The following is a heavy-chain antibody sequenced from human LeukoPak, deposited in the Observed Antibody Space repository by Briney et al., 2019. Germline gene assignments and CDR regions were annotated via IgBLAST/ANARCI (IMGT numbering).Heavy chain of an antibody. J-gene: IGHJ3*02. CDR2: IYYSGST. CDR3: ATRALVVPAAMVPEAFDI. D-gene: IGHD2-2*01. CDR1: GGSISSGDYY. V-gene: IGHV4-30-4*01. Sequence: SQTLSLTCTVSGGSISSGDYYWSWICQPPGKGLEWIGYIYYSGSTYYNPSLKSRVTISVDTSKNQFSLKLSSVTAADTAVYYCATRALVVPAAMVPEAFDIWGQGTMVTVSS.